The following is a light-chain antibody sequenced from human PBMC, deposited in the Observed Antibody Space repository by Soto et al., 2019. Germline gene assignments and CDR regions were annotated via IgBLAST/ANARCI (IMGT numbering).Light chain of an antibody. V-gene: IGKV1-27*01. CDR3: QNYNSAPL. CDR2: TAS. Sequence: DIQMTQSPSSLSASVGDRVTITCRASQGISNYLAWYQQKPGKVPKLLIYTASTLQSGVPSRLSGSGSGTDFTLTISSLQREDVATYYCQNYNSAPLFGPGTKVDIK. CDR1: QGISNY. J-gene: IGKJ3*01.